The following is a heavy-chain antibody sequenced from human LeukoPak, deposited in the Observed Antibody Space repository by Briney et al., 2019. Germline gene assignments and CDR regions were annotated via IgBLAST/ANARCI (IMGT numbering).Heavy chain of an antibody. V-gene: IGHV1-18*01. CDR2: ISAYNGNT. Sequence: GASVKVSCKASGYTFTSYGISWVRQAPGQGLEWMGWISAYNGNTNYAQKLQGRVTMTTDTSTSTAYMELRSLRSDDTAVYYCARETRVAYCGGDCYYNWFDPWGQGTLVTVSS. J-gene: IGHJ5*02. CDR3: ARETRVAYCGGDCYYNWFDP. D-gene: IGHD2-21*02. CDR1: GYTFTSYG.